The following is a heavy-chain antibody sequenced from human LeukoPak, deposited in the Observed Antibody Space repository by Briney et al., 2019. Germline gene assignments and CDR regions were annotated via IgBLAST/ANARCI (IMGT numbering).Heavy chain of an antibody. D-gene: IGHD5-24*01. CDR3: ARDRYGDGFAFFDY. Sequence: SETLSLTCTVSGGSISSYYWSWIRQPPGKGLEWIGYIYYSGSTNYNPSLKSRVTISVDTSKNQFSLKLSSVTAADTAIYYCARDRYGDGFAFFDYWGQGTLVTVSS. CDR2: IYYSGST. CDR1: GGSISSYY. V-gene: IGHV4-59*12. J-gene: IGHJ4*02.